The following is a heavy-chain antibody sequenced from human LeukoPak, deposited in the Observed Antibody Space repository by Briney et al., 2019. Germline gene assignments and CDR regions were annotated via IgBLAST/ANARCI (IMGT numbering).Heavy chain of an antibody. D-gene: IGHD1-26*01. CDR2: ISGSGGST. Sequence: GGSLRLSCAASGFTFSSYAMSWVRQAPGRGLEWVSDISGSGGSTYYADSVKGRFTISRDNSKNTLYLQMNSLRAEDTAVYYCAKDAVGSYWPTYYFDYWGQGTLVTVSS. CDR3: AKDAVGSYWPTYYFDY. CDR1: GFTFSSYA. V-gene: IGHV3-23*01. J-gene: IGHJ4*02.